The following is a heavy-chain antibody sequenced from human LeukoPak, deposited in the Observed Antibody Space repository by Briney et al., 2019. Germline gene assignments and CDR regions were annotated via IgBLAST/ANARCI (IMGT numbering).Heavy chain of an antibody. CDR2: ISSSGSTI. V-gene: IGHV3-11*04. CDR3: VKVWGSLPDYPGDVLNL. D-gene: IGHD3-16*01. Sequence: AGGSLRLSCAASGFTFSDYYMSWIRQAPGKGLEWVSYISSSGSTIYYADSVKGRFTISRDNAKNSLYLQMNSLRAEDTAVYYCVKVWGSLPDYPGDVLNLGGPGTMVPFS. CDR1: GFTFSDYY. J-gene: IGHJ3*01.